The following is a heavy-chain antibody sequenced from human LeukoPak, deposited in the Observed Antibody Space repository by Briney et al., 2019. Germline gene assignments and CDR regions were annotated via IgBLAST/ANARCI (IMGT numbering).Heavy chain of an antibody. D-gene: IGHD4-4*01. CDR3: AKEGDSNYGSY. J-gene: IGHJ4*02. CDR1: GFTFSSYA. CDR2: ISGSGGST. V-gene: IGHV3-23*01. Sequence: GGSLRLSCAASGFTFSSYAMSWVRQAPGKGLEWVSAISGSGGSTYYADSVKGRFTISRDNSKNTLCLQMNSLRADDTAVYYCAKEGDSNYGSYWGRGTLVTVSS.